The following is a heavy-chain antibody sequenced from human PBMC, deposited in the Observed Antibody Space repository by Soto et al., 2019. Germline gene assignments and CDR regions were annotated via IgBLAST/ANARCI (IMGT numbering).Heavy chain of an antibody. V-gene: IGHV3-7*01. CDR1: GFTFSSYW. CDR2: IKQDGSEK. J-gene: IGHJ5*02. D-gene: IGHD3-3*01. CDR3: ARDRAGVDYDFWSGLFGTDHTYNWFDP. Sequence: PGGSLRLSCAVSGFTFSSYWMSWVRQAPGKGLEWVANIKQDGSEKYYVDSVKGRFTISRDNAKNSLYLQMNSLRAEDTAVYYCARDRAGVDYDFWSGLFGTDHTYNWFDPWGQGTLVTVSS.